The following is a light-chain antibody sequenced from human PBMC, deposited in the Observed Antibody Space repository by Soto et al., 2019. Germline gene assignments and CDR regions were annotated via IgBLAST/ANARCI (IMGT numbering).Light chain of an antibody. J-gene: IGLJ3*02. CDR1: SSDLGGLNY. CDR3: SSYTPVPYPQSV. CDR2: KVD. Sequence: QSALTQPASVSGSPGQSITIPCSGRSSDLGGLNYVSWYQQHPGKVPKLIIYKVDNRPSGISDRFSASKPGNTASLTISGLLAEDETHSYCSSYTPVPYPQSVFARGPTLTVL. V-gene: IGLV2-14*01.